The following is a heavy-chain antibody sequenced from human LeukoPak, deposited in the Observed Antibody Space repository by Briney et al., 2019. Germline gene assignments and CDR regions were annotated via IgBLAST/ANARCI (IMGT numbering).Heavy chain of an antibody. CDR2: INPNSGGT. CDR1: VYTFTGYY. D-gene: IGHD2-2*01. Sequence: ASVKVSCKASVYTFTGYYMHWVRQAPGKGLEWMGWINPNSGGTNYDQKFQGRVTMTKDTSISTAYMALSRLRSDDTAVYYCAREQYCSSTSCYHYWGQGTLVTVSS. V-gene: IGHV1-2*02. CDR3: AREQYCSSTSCYHY. J-gene: IGHJ4*02.